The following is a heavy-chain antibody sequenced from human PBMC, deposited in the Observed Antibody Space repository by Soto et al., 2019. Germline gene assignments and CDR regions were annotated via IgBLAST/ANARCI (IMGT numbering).Heavy chain of an antibody. CDR1: GYTFTSYA. J-gene: IGHJ5*02. CDR2: INAGNGNT. V-gene: IGHV1-3*01. CDR3: ARDQEWWYRTDWFDP. Sequence: ASVKVSCKASGYTFTSYAMHWVRQAPGQRLEWMGWINAGNGNTKYSQKFQGRVTITRDTSASTAYMELSSLRSEDTAVYYCARDQEWWYRTDWFDPWGQGTLVTVSS. D-gene: IGHD2-15*01.